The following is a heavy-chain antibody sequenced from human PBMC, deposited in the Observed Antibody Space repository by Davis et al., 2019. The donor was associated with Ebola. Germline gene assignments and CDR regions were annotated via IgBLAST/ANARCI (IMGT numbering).Heavy chain of an antibody. CDR3: ARGGTDYSGSGNDYNSIDYFEY. Sequence: SVKVSCKASGYTFTSYDINWVRQAPGQGLEWLGGVIPILGITNRSQKFRGRLTITADESTTTVYMELNSLRSEDTAVYYCARGGTDYSGSGNDYNSIDYFEYWGQGTLVTASS. J-gene: IGHJ4*02. CDR2: VIPILGIT. D-gene: IGHD3-10*01. CDR1: GYTFTSYD. V-gene: IGHV1-69*10.